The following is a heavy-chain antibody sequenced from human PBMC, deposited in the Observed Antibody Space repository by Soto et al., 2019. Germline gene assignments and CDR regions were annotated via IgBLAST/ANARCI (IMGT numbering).Heavy chain of an antibody. CDR1: GFTFSSHT. V-gene: IGHV3-21*01. Sequence: EVQLVESGGGLVKPGGSLRLSCAASGFTFSSHTMNWVPQAPGKGLEWVSSITSSSRDVFYADSVKGRFTISRDNAKNSLYLQMNSLRAEDTAVYYCVKEVEGFDYWGQGTLVTVSS. D-gene: IGHD1-1*01. J-gene: IGHJ4*02. CDR2: ITSSSRDV. CDR3: VKEVEGFDY.